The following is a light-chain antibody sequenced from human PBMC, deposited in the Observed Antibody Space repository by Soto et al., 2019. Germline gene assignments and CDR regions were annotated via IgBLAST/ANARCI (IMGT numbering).Light chain of an antibody. CDR2: DAS. V-gene: IGKV3-15*01. CDR3: QQYNNWPPWT. J-gene: IGKJ1*01. CDR1: QSVSSK. Sequence: EIVMTQSPATLSVSPGERATLSCRASQSVSSKLAWYQQKPGQAPRLLIYDASTRATGIPARFSGSGSGTDFTLTISSLQSEDFAVYYCQQYNNWPPWTFGQGTKVEIK.